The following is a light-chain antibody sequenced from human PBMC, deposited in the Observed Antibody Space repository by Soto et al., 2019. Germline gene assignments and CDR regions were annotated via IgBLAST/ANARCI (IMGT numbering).Light chain of an antibody. V-gene: IGKV3-11*01. CDR2: DAS. CDR1: QSVSSY. J-gene: IGKJ3*01. CDR3: QQRSNWPPEFT. Sequence: EIVLTQSPATLSLSPGERATLSCMAGQSVSSYLAWYQQKPGQAPRLLIYDASNRATGIPARFSGSGSGTDFTLTISSLEPEDFAVYYGQQRSNWPPEFTFGPGTKVDIK.